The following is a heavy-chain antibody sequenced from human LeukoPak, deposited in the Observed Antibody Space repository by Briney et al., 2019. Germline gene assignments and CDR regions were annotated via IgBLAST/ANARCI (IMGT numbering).Heavy chain of an antibody. J-gene: IGHJ1*01. Sequence: PGGSLRLSCGASGFTFSKYAMSWVRQAPGKGLEWVSGVSGSGGVTYYADSVKGRFIISRDNSKNTLHLQMNSLRAEDTAVYYCATFLAVIAARDSLYFQHWGQGTLVSVSS. CDR1: GFTFSKYA. V-gene: IGHV3-23*01. D-gene: IGHD6-6*01. CDR3: ATFLAVIAARDSLYFQH. CDR2: VSGSGGVT.